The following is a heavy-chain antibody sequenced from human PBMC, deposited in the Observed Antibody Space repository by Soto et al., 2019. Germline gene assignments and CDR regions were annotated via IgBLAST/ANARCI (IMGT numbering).Heavy chain of an antibody. CDR1: GFTFSSYA. V-gene: IGHV3-23*01. D-gene: IGHD6-19*01. CDR2: ISGSGGST. Sequence: GGSLRLSCAASGFTFSSYAMSWVRQAPGKGLEWVSAISGSGGSTYYADSVKGRFTISRDNSKNTLYLQMNSLRAEDTAVYYCAKGLAVAGTRSEYFQHWGQGTLVTVSS. CDR3: AKGLAVAGTRSEYFQH. J-gene: IGHJ1*01.